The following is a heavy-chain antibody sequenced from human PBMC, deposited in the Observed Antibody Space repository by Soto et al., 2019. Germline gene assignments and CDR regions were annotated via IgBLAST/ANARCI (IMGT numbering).Heavy chain of an antibody. V-gene: IGHV4-34*01. J-gene: IGHJ4*02. CDR1: GVSFDGFL. CDR3: ARGLLLFGAVDY. D-gene: IGHD3-16*01. CDR2: ISRAGGS. Sequence: QVHLQQWGAGLLEPSETLSLTCAVSGVSFDGFLWTWIRQSPGKGLERIGGISRAGGSNYNPSLNARVTISLYTSKGQFSLRLRSVTAADTAVYCCARGLLLFGAVDYWGQGNSVTVSS.